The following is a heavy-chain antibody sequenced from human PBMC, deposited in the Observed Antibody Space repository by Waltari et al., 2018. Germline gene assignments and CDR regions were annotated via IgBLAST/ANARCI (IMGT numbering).Heavy chain of an antibody. CDR3: ARRLRYFDWLSFDAFDI. CDR1: GYTFTSYG. D-gene: IGHD3-9*01. J-gene: IGHJ3*02. V-gene: IGHV1-18*01. CDR2: ISAYNGNT. Sequence: QVQLVQSGAEVKKPGASVTVSCKASGYTFTSYGISWVRQAPGQGLEWMGWISAYNGNTNYAQKLQGRVTMTTDTSTSTAYMELRSLRSDDTAVYYCARRLRYFDWLSFDAFDIWGQGTMVTVSS.